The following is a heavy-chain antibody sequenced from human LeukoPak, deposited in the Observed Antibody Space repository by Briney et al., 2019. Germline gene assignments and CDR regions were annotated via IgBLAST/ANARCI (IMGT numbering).Heavy chain of an antibody. V-gene: IGHV3-7*01. Sequence: PGGSLRLSCAASGFTFSAYSMSWVRQAPGKGLEWVANIKQDGSEKYYVGSVKGRFTISRDNAKNSLYLQMNSLRAEDTAVYYSARDPGPRVPPGSYSDYWGQGTLVTVSS. J-gene: IGHJ4*02. D-gene: IGHD1-26*01. CDR3: ARDPGPRVPPGSYSDY. CDR1: GFTFSAYS. CDR2: IKQDGSEK.